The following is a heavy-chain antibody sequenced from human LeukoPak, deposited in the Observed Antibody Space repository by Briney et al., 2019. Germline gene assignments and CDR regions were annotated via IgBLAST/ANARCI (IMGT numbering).Heavy chain of an antibody. D-gene: IGHD2-2*02. V-gene: IGHV4-59*01. Sequence: SETLSLTCTVSGGSISSYYWSWIRQPPGKGLEWIGYIYYSGSTNYNPSLKSRVTISVDTSKNQFSLKLSSVTAADTAVYYCTTVADLGYCSSTSCYMYYWGQGTLVTVSS. J-gene: IGHJ4*02. CDR3: TTVADLGYCSSTSCYMYY. CDR1: GGSISSYY. CDR2: IYYSGST.